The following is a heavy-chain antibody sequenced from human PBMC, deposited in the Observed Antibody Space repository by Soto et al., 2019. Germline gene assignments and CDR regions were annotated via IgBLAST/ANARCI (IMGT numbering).Heavy chain of an antibody. CDR2: IYYSGNT. V-gene: IGHV4-39*02. J-gene: IGHJ4*02. CDR3: AREGRRYCTGGSCHVAY. CDR1: GGSISSSSYY. D-gene: IGHD2-15*01. Sequence: QLQLQESGPGLVKPSETLSLTCTVSGGSISSSSYYWGWMRQPPGKGLEWIGSIYYSGNTYYTPSLTIRVTLPVHTSKNQFSPKLSSVTAADTAVYSCAREGRRYCTGGSCHVAYWGPATLVTVSS.